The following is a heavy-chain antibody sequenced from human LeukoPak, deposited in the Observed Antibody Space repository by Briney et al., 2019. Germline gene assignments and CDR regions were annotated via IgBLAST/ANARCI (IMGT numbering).Heavy chain of an antibody. J-gene: IGHJ3*02. CDR2: ISYDGSNK. V-gene: IGHV3-30-3*01. CDR3: ARDRIAVVTYDAFDI. D-gene: IGHD3-22*01. CDR1: GFIFYSYA. Sequence: GGSLRLSCSASGFIFYSYAMHWVRQAPGKGLEWVAVISYDGSNKYYADSVKGRFTISRDNSKNTLYLQMNSLRAEDTAVYYCARDRIAVVTYDAFDIWGQGTMVTVSS.